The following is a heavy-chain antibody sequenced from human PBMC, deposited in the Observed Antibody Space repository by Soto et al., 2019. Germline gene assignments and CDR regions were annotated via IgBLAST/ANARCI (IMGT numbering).Heavy chain of an antibody. D-gene: IGHD3-3*01. Sequence: SGPTLVNPTQTLTLTCTFSGFSLSTSGVGVGWIRQPPGKALEWLALIYWNDDKRYSPSLKSRLTITKDTSKNQVVLTMTNMDPVDTATYYCAHRNDFWSGYFESEVFGDWGQGTRVTVSS. J-gene: IGHJ4*02. CDR1: GFSLSTSGVG. CDR2: IYWNDDK. CDR3: AHRNDFWSGYFESEVFGD. V-gene: IGHV2-5*01.